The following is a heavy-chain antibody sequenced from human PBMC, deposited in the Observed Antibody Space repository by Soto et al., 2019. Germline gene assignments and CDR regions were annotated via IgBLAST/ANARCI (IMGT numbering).Heavy chain of an antibody. CDR1: GFTFSSYG. J-gene: IGHJ5*02. D-gene: IGHD4-4*01. Sequence: QVQLVESGGGVVQPGRSLRLSCAASGFTFSSYGMHWVRQAPGKGLEWVAVISYDGSNKYYADSVKGRFTISRDNSKNTLYLQMYSLRAEDTAVYYCATSPTVTMDWFDPWGQGTLVTVSS. CDR3: ATSPTVTMDWFDP. V-gene: IGHV3-30*03. CDR2: ISYDGSNK.